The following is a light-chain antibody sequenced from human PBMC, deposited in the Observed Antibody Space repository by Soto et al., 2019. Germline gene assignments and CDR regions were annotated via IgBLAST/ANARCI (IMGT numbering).Light chain of an antibody. CDR1: QSVSSSY. V-gene: IGKV3-20*01. J-gene: IGKJ2*01. Sequence: EIVLTQSPGTLSLSPGERATLSCRASQSVSSSYLAWYQQKPGQAPRLLIYGASSRATDIPDRFSGSGSGTDSTLTISRLEPEDFAVYYCQQYGSSPYTFGQGTKLEIK. CDR3: QQYGSSPYT. CDR2: GAS.